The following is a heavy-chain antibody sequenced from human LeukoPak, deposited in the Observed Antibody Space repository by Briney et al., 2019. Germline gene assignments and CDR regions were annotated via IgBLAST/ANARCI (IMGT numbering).Heavy chain of an antibody. D-gene: IGHD4/OR15-4a*01. CDR1: GFTFSSYG. CDR3: ARRAGAYSHPYDY. V-gene: IGHV3-23*01. CDR2: ITGRGEHM. Sequence: GGTLRLSCTASGFTFSSYGMNWVRQAPGKGLEWVSGITGRGEHMFYAGSVKGRFTISRDNSKNTLYLQMNSLGAEDTAVYYCARRAGAYSHPYDYWGQGTLVTVSS. J-gene: IGHJ4*02.